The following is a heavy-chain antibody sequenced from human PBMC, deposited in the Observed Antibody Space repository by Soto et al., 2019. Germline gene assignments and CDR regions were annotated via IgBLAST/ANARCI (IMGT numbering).Heavy chain of an antibody. Sequence: SETLSLTCTVSGGSISSGDYYRSWIRQPPGKGMEWIGYIYYSGSTYYNPSLKSRVTISVDTSRTQFSLQMSSVTAADTAVYYCARGRVVVPAAVMFNCLDPWGQGALVTVSS. J-gene: IGHJ5*02. CDR3: ARGRVVVPAAVMFNCLDP. V-gene: IGHV4-30-4*01. CDR2: IYYSGST. D-gene: IGHD2-2*01. CDR1: GGSISSGDYY.